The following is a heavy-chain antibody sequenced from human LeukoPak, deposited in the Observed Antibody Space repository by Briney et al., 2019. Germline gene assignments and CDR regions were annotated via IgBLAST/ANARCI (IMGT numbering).Heavy chain of an antibody. CDR1: GGSFSGYY. Sequence: SETLSLTCAVYGGSFSGYYWSWIRQPPGKGLEWIGEINHSGSTNYNPSLKSRVTISVDTSKNQFSLKLSSVTAADTAVYYCARGYSYGRHDAFDIWGQGTMVTVSS. D-gene: IGHD5-18*01. J-gene: IGHJ3*02. CDR3: ARGYSYGRHDAFDI. CDR2: INHSGST. V-gene: IGHV4-34*01.